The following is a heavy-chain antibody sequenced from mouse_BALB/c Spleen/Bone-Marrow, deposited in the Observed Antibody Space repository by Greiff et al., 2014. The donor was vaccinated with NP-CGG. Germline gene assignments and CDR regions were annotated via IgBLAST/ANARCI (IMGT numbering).Heavy chain of an antibody. J-gene: IGHJ4*01. V-gene: IGHV14-3*02. CDR2: IDPANGNT. CDR3: ARYRYYGSSYAMDY. D-gene: IGHD1-1*01. Sequence: VQLQQSGAELVKPGASAKLSCTASGFNIKDTYMHWVMQRPEQGLEWIGRIDPANGNTKYDPKFQGKATITADTSSNTAYLQLSSLTSEDTAVYYCARYRYYGSSYAMDYWGQGTSVTVSS. CDR1: GFNIKDTY.